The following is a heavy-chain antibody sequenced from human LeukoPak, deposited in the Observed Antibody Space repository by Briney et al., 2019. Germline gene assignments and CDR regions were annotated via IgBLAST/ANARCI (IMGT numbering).Heavy chain of an antibody. CDR2: ISSSGSTI. CDR3: ARDRSGSSWPDAFDI. J-gene: IGHJ3*02. CDR1: GFTFSSYM. Sequence: GGSLRLSCAVSGFTFSSYMMNWVRQAPGKGLEWVSYISSSGSTIYYVDSVKGRFTISRDNAKNSLYLQMNSLRAEDTAVYYCARDRSGSSWPDAFDIWGQGTMVTVSS. V-gene: IGHV3-48*01. D-gene: IGHD6-13*01.